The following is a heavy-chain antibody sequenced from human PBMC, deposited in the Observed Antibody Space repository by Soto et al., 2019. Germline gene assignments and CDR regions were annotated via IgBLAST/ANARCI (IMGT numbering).Heavy chain of an antibody. D-gene: IGHD1-26*01. CDR2: TFTGGST. CDR1: GFSVTTNY. V-gene: IGHV3-53*02. CDR3: STKPRSSIQGWAFGMDV. Sequence: EVQLVETGGGLIQPGGSLRLSCLASGFSVTTNYIIWVRQPPGQGLEWVSTTFTGGSTHYADSVKSRFSISRANSKNTVYLLMNNLRVEDTAVYYCSTKPRSSIQGWAFGMDVWSHGSTVSVSS. J-gene: IGHJ6*02.